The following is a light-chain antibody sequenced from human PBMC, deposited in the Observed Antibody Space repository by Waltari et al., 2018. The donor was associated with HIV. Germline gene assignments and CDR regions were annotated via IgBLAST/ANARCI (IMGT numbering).Light chain of an antibody. J-gene: IGKJ4*01. CDR1: QNINNT. Sequence: EIVMTQSPATLSVSPEERGTLSCRASQNINNTLAWYQLKPGQAPRLLISGASTRATGIPARFSGSGSGTDFTLNIGTLQSEDFAVYYCQQYNKWPRTFGRGTKVEIK. CDR3: QQYNKWPRT. CDR2: GAS. V-gene: IGKV3-15*01.